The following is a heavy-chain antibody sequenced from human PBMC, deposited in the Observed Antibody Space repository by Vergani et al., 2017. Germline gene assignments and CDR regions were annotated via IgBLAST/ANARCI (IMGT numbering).Heavy chain of an antibody. J-gene: IGHJ4*02. D-gene: IGHD2-2*01. CDR3: ARYCSSTSCPRRALDY. CDR2: ISSSGSTI. V-gene: IGHV3-11*01. Sequence: QVQLVESGGGLVKPGGSLRLSCAASGFTFSDHYMSWIRQAPGKGLEWVSYISSSGSTIYYADSVKGRFTISRDNAKNSLYLQMNSLRAEDTAVYYCARYCSSTSCPRRALDYWGQGTLVTVSS. CDR1: GFTFSDHY.